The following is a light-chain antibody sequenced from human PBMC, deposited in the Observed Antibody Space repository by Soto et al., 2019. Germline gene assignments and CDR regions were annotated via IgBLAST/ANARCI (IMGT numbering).Light chain of an antibody. CDR3: SSYTGTSTYVL. V-gene: IGLV2-14*01. J-gene: IGLJ2*01. CDR2: EVG. CDR1: SSDVGGYKF. Sequence: QSALTQPASVSGSPGQSITISCTGTSSDVGGYKFVSWYQHHPGKAPRLMIYEVGNRHSGVSNRFSGSKSGNTASLTISGLQAEDEADYYCSSYTGTSTYVLFGGGTKLTVL.